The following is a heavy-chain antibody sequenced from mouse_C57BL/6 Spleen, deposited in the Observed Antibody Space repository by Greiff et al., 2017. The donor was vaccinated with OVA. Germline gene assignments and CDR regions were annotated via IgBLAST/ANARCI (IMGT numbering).Heavy chain of an antibody. Sequence: EVMLVESEGGLVQPGSSMKLSCTASGFTFSDYYMAWVRQVPEKGLEWVANINYDGSSTYYLDSLKSRFIISRDNAKNILYLQMSSLKSEDTATYYCAREGGGLLPFDYWGQGTTLTVSS. D-gene: IGHD2-3*01. J-gene: IGHJ2*01. CDR1: GFTFSDYY. CDR2: INYDGSST. V-gene: IGHV5-16*01. CDR3: AREGGGLLPFDY.